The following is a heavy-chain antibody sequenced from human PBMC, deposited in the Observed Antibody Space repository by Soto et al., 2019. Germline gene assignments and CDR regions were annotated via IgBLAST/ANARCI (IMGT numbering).Heavy chain of an antibody. Sequence: PSETLSLTCTVSGGSISSYYWSWTRQPPGKGLEWIGYIYYSGSTNYNPSLKSRVTISVDTSKNQFSLKLSSVTAADTAVYYCARDQYSRYSSSWYYFDYWGQGTLVTVSS. V-gene: IGHV4-59*01. CDR1: GGSISSYY. J-gene: IGHJ4*02. CDR3: ARDQYSRYSSSWYYFDY. CDR2: IYYSGST. D-gene: IGHD6-13*01.